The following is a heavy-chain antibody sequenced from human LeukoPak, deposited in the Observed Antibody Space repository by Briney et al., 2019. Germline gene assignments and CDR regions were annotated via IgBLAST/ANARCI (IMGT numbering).Heavy chain of an antibody. V-gene: IGHV4-4*02. D-gene: IGHD4-17*01. Sequence: SSETLSLTCAVSGGSISSSNWWSWVRQPPGKGLEWIGEMYPSGSTNYNPSLKSRVTISIDTSKNQFSLKLSSVTAADTAVYYCSSENDYGDYSVDYWGQGTLVTVSS. CDR3: SSENDYGDYSVDY. CDR1: GGSISSSNW. CDR2: MYPSGST. J-gene: IGHJ4*02.